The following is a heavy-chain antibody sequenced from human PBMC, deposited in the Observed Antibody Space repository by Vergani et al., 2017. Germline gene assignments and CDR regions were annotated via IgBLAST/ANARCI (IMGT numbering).Heavy chain of an antibody. D-gene: IGHD4-11*01. CDR1: GFTFSSYA. Sequence: QVQLQESGPGLVQPGRSLRLSCAASGFTFSSYAMHWVRQAPGKGLEWVAVISYDGSNKYYADSVKGRFTISRDNSKNTLYLQMNSLRAEDTAVYYCARDSYSNYYYYMDVWGKGTTVTVSS. V-gene: IGHV3-30-3*01. CDR3: ARDSYSNYYYYMDV. J-gene: IGHJ6*03. CDR2: ISYDGSNK.